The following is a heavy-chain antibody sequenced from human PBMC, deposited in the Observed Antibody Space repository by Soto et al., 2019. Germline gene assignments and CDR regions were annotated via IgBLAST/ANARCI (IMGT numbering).Heavy chain of an antibody. J-gene: IGHJ6*02. CDR3: ARGGCVSRAPGCYYYGMDV. CDR1: GGTFSGSA. V-gene: IGHV1-69*06. CDR2: IIPIFGTT. D-gene: IGHD6-25*01. Sequence: ASVKVSCKASGGTFSGSAFSWVRQAPGQGLEWMGVIIPIFGTTNYAQRFQDRVTITADRSTSTAYMELSSLRSEDTAVYYCARGGCVSRAPGCYYYGMDVWGQGTTVTVSS.